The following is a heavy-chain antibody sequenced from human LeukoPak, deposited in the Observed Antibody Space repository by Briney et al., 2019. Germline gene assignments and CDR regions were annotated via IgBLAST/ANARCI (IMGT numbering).Heavy chain of an antibody. V-gene: IGHV1-18*01. CDR3: AREIGELPEVWFDP. D-gene: IGHD3-10*01. CDR1: GYTFTSYG. J-gene: IGHJ5*02. Sequence: ASLKVSCKASGYTFTSYGISWVRQAPGQGLEWMGWISAYNGNTNYAQKLQGRVTMTTDTSTSTAYMELRSLRSDDTAVYYCAREIGELPEVWFDPWGQGTLVTVSS. CDR2: ISAYNGNT.